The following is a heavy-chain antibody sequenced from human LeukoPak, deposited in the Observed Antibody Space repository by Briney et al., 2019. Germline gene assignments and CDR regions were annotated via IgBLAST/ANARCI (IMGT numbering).Heavy chain of an antibody. CDR2: IYYSGGT. D-gene: IGHD6-13*01. CDR3: ARHPGVAAAGTAESFDY. CDR1: GVSISSYY. Sequence: SETLSLTCTVSGVSISSYYWSWIRQPPGKGLEWIGYIYYSGGTNYNPPLKSRVTISVDTSKNQFSLKLSSVTAADTAVYYCARHPGVAAAGTAESFDYWGQGTLVTVS. J-gene: IGHJ4*02. V-gene: IGHV4-59*08.